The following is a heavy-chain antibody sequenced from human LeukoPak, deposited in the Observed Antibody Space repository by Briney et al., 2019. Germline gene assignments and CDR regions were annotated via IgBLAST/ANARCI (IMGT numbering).Heavy chain of an antibody. Sequence: GGSLRLACAASGFTFSSDWVSWVRQAPGEGLGWVAYIKQEGSEKYYVDSVKGRFTISRDNAKNSLYLQMNSLRAEDTAVYYCARDALVVPAAIPSAYYYYYMDVWGKGTTVTVSS. CDR1: GFTFSSDW. J-gene: IGHJ6*03. CDR2: IKQEGSEK. CDR3: ARDALVVPAAIPSAYYYYYMDV. V-gene: IGHV3-7*01. D-gene: IGHD2-2*02.